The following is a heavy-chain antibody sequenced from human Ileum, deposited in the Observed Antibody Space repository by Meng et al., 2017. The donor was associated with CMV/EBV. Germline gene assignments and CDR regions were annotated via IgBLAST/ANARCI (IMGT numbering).Heavy chain of an antibody. CDR2: ITSSSTYI. CDR1: GFTFSTYS. D-gene: IGHD2-21*02. CDR3: ARGYCGSDNCQIWFDDFDN. V-gene: IGHV3-21*01. J-gene: IGHJ3*02. Sequence: GESLKIPCAASGFTFSTYSMNWVRQAPGKGLEWVSSITSSSTYIYYADSVKGRFTISRDNAKNSLYLQMNSPRDDDTAVYYCARGYCGSDNCQIWFDDFDNWGQGTMVTVSS.